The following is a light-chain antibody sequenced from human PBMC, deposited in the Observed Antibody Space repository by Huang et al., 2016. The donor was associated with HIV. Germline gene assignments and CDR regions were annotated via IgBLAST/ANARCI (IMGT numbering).Light chain of an antibody. CDR3: QQYGRAPLT. Sequence: EIVLPQSPGTLSFSPGERATLSCRASQSFSKNYVTWYRQKPGRAPRLPVEGAASRAPGTPDRFSGSGSGTDFTLTISSLEPEDFAVYYCQQYGRAPLTFGGGTRVEIK. J-gene: IGKJ4*01. V-gene: IGKV3-20*01. CDR2: GAA. CDR1: QSFSKNY.